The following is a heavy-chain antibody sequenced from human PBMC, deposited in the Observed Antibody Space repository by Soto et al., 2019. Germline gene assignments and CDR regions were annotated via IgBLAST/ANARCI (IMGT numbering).Heavy chain of an antibody. V-gene: IGHV3-74*01. D-gene: IGHD7-27*01. CDR1: GFTFSSYW. J-gene: IGHJ4*02. CDR3: ASSLLTPFDY. CDR2: INSDGSST. Sequence: EVQLVESGGGLVQPGGSLRLSCAASGFTFSSYWMHCVRQAPGKGLVWVSRINSDGSSTNYADSMKGRFTISRDNAKNTLYLQMNSLRAEDTAVYYCASSLLTPFDYWGQGTLVTVSS.